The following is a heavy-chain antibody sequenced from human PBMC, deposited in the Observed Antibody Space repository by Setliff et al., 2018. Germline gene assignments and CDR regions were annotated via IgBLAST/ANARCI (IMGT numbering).Heavy chain of an antibody. V-gene: IGHV4-4*08. CDR3: ARFCGTSNCQHAPLFDY. CDR1: GASISDSY. D-gene: IGHD1-1*01. Sequence: SQTLSLTCGVSGASISDSYWSWIRQPPGKGLEWIGHILTTGSTNYNPSLKSRIAISADTSRDRFSLRLTSVTAADTAIYYCARFCGTSNCQHAPLFDYWGQGILVTVSS. CDR2: ILTTGST. J-gene: IGHJ4*02.